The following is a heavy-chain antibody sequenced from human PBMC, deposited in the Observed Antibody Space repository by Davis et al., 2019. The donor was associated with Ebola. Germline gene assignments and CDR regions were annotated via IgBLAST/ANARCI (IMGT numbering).Heavy chain of an antibody. CDR1: GYTFTSYD. V-gene: IGHV1-69*13. CDR3: ARDLMIRRTYNWFDP. J-gene: IGHJ5*02. CDR2: IIPIFGTA. D-gene: IGHD3-16*01. Sequence: AASVKVSCKASGYTFTSYDISWVRQAPGQGLEWMGGIIPIFGTANYAQKFQGRVTITADESTSTAYMELSSLRSEDTAVYYCARDLMIRRTYNWFDPWGQGTLVTVSS.